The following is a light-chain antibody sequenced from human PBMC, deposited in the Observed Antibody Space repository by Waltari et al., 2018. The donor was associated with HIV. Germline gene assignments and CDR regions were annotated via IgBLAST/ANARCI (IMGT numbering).Light chain of an antibody. Sequence: SDELTQPPSVSVSPGQTATITCSGDALPTRYTHWYQQTSGQAPVLLIHKDTERPSGIPERFSGSSSGTIVTLTISGVQAEDEADYYCQSADATGSSVLFGGGTKLTVL. J-gene: IGLJ2*01. V-gene: IGLV3-25*03. CDR2: KDT. CDR3: QSADATGSSVL. CDR1: ALPTRY.